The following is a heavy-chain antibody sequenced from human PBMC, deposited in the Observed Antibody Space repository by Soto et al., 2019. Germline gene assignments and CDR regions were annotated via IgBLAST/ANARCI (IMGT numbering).Heavy chain of an antibody. J-gene: IGHJ6*02. V-gene: IGHV3-7*05. CDR3: AKSHMVRTFHYGMDV. D-gene: IGHD2-8*01. Sequence: EVQVVESGGGLVQPGGSLRVSCAASEFSFSSYWMSWVRQAPGKGLEWVADINEDGTDKYYADAVKGRFTISRDNAKNSLYLQMNNLRAGDTAVYFCAKSHMVRTFHYGMDVWGQGTTVTVSS. CDR2: INEDGTDK. CDR1: EFSFSSYW.